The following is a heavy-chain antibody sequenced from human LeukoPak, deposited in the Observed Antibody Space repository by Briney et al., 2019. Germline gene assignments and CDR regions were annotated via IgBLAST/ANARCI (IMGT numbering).Heavy chain of an antibody. J-gene: IGHJ6*02. D-gene: IGHD3-16*01. Sequence: SETLSLTCTVSGGSISSYYWSWLRQPPGKGLEWIGYIYNSGSTNYNPSLKSRVTISEDMSKNQFSLKLSSVTAADTAVYYCARVMITFGGVRVGYYGMDVWGQGTTVTVSS. V-gene: IGHV4-59*01. CDR1: GGSISSYY. CDR2: IYNSGST. CDR3: ARVMITFGGVRVGYYGMDV.